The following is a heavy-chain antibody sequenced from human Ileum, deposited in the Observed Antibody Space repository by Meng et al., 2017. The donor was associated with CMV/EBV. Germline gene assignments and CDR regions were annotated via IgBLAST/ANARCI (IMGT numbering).Heavy chain of an antibody. CDR2: TYYRSKWYN. CDR3: ARVTAYNWNYVAWFDP. Sequence: SETLSLTCAISGDSVSSNSAAWNWIRQSPSRGLEWLGRTYYRSKWYNDYAVSVKSRITINPDTSKNQFSLQLNSVTPEDTAVYYCARVTAYNWNYVAWFDPWGQGTLDTVSS. V-gene: IGHV6-1*01. D-gene: IGHD1-7*01. J-gene: IGHJ5*02. CDR1: GDSVSSNSAA.